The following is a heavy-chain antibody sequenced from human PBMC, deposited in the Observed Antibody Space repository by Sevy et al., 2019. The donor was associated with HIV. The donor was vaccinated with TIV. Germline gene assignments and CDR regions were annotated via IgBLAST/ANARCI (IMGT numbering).Heavy chain of an antibody. J-gene: IGHJ4*02. Sequence: ASVKVSCKASGYPFTGYYMHWMRQAPGQGLEWMGWINPDSGGPIYAPKFQGRVTLTGDTSISTAYMDLSRLKSDDTAVYYCVRDDRDGYFEYWGQGTLVTVSS. V-gene: IGHV1-2*02. CDR3: VRDDRDGYFEY. CDR2: INPDSGGP. CDR1: GYPFTGYY.